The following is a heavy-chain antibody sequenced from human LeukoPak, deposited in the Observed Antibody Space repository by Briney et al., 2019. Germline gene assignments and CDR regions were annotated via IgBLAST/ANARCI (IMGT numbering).Heavy chain of an antibody. V-gene: IGHV3-48*01. Sequence: PGGSLRLSCAASGFTFRNYWMGWVRQAPGKGLEWIAYIRGRSTDISYADSAKGRFTISRDNSKNTLYLQMNSLRAEDTAVYYCARDDLLFVDYWGQGTLVTVSS. J-gene: IGHJ4*02. CDR2: IRGRSTDI. CDR1: GFTFRNYW. CDR3: ARDDLLFVDY. D-gene: IGHD2-21*02.